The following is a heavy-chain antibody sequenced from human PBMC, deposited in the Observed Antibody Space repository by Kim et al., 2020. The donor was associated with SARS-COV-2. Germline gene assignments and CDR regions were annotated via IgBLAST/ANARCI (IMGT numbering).Heavy chain of an antibody. V-gene: IGHV4-39*01. CDR3: ARSLQQQLVRHWFDP. CDR2: IYYSGST. Sequence: SETLSLTCTVSGGSISSSSYYWGWIRQPPGKGLEWIGSIYYSGSTYYNPSLKSRVTISVDTSKNQFSLKLSSVTAADTAVYYCARSLQQQLVRHWFDPWGQGTLVTVSS. CDR1: GGSISSSSYY. D-gene: IGHD6-13*01. J-gene: IGHJ5*02.